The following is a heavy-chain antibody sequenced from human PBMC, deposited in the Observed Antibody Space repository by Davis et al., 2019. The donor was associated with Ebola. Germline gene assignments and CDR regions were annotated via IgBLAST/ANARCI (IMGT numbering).Heavy chain of an antibody. Sequence: MPGGSLRLSCTLPGYSISRGLSSGWIRQPPGKGLEWLGRIYHSGSTNYRPSLKRRVTISADTSKNQFSLKLSSVTAADTAVYYCARVGVVAAPYYYYGMDVWGQGTTVTVSS. CDR2: IYHSGST. CDR3: ARVGVVAAPYYYYGMDV. J-gene: IGHJ6*02. V-gene: IGHV4-38-2*02. D-gene: IGHD2-15*01. CDR1: GYSISRGLS.